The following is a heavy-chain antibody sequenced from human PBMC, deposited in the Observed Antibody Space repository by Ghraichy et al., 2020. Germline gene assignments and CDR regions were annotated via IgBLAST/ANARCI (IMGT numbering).Heavy chain of an antibody. CDR2: IIPIFGTA. J-gene: IGHJ4*02. V-gene: IGHV1-69*13. Sequence: SVKVSCKASGGTFSSYAISWVRQAPGQGLEWMGGIIPIFGTANYAQKFQGRVTITADESTSTAYMELSSLRSEDTAVYYCAKGSSWYPCPDYWGQGTLVTVSS. CDR1: GGTFSSYA. D-gene: IGHD6-13*01. CDR3: AKGSSWYPCPDY.